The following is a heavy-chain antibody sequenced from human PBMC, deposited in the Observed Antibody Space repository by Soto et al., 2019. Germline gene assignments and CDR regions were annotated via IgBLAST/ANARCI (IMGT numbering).Heavy chain of an antibody. CDR3: ARDRRYCSNRNCYSFLGPDY. Sequence: GASVKVSCKASGYTFTTYYMHWVRQAPGQGLEWMGMINPSDGSTNYAQKFQARVTMTTDTSTSTIYMELSSLRSEDTAVYYCARDRRYCSNRNCYSFLGPDYWGQGTLVTVSS. CDR1: GYTFTTYY. V-gene: IGHV1-46*01. D-gene: IGHD2-2*01. CDR2: INPSDGST. J-gene: IGHJ4*02.